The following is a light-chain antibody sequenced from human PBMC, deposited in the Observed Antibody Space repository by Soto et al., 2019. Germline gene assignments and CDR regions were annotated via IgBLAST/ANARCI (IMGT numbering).Light chain of an antibody. J-gene: IGLJ3*02. V-gene: IGLV1-40*01. CDR1: SSNLGAGYD. CDR3: QAYDYTLTASV. CDR2: GNR. Sequence: QAVVTQPPSVSGAPGQRVTLSCTGNSSNLGAGYDVHWYQQLPGAAHKLVIFGNRNRPSGVPERFSGSKSGTSASLAITGLQAEDEADYYCQAYDYTLTASVFGGGTKLTVL.